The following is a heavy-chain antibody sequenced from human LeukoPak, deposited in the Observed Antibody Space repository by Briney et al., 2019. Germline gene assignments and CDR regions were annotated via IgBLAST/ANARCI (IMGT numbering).Heavy chain of an antibody. CDR1: GFSFSSYW. CDR3: ARGGSYGGYHSY. D-gene: IGHD4-23*01. CDR2: IHSDGIGT. Sequence: GGSLRLSCAASGFSFSSYWMHWVRQAPGEGLVWVSRIHSDGIGTNYADSVKGRFTISRDIAKNTLYLQMNSLRAEDTALYYCARGGSYGGYHSYWGQGTLVTVSS. J-gene: IGHJ4*02. V-gene: IGHV3-74*01.